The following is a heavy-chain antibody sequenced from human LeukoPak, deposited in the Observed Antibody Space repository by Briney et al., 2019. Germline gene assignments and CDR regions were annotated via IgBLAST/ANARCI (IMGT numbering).Heavy chain of an antibody. CDR1: GGSFSSYY. D-gene: IGHD5-18*01. J-gene: IGHJ4*02. CDR3: ARDGSGYSCDW. Sequence: SETLSLTRTVSGGSFSSYYWSWIRQPAGKGREWIGRFYTGGSTNYYPSLKSRVTMSVDTSKTQFSLKLSSVTAADTAVYYCARDGSGYSCDWWGQGTLVTVS. V-gene: IGHV4-4*07. CDR2: FYTGGST.